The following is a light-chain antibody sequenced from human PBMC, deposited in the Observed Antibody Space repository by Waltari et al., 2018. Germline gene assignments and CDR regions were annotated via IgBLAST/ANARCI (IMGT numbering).Light chain of an antibody. CDR3: QQSGLT. CDR1: QDISDS. J-gene: IGKJ4*01. CDR2: DAS. V-gene: IGKV1-33*01. Sequence: DVQLTQSPSSQSASLGDRVTITCQANQDISDSMNWYQQKPCKVPKLLIYDASILETWVPSRFSGSGSGTDFTFTISSLQPEDFAAYYCQQSGLTFGGGTKVDIK.